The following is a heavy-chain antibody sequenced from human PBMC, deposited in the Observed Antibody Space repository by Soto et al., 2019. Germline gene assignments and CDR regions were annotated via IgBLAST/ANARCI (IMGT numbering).Heavy chain of an antibody. J-gene: IGHJ4*02. Sequence: GGSLRLSCAASGFTFDDYAMHWVRQAPGKGLEWVSGISWNSGSIGYADSVKGRFTISRDNAKNSLYLQMNSLRAEDTALDYCAKDRGPGWFGELPFDYWGQGTLVTVSS. D-gene: IGHD3-10*01. CDR1: GFTFDDYA. CDR3: AKDRGPGWFGELPFDY. V-gene: IGHV3-9*01. CDR2: ISWNSGSI.